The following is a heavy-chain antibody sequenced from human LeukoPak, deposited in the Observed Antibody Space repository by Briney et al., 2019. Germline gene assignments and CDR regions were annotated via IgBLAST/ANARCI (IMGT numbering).Heavy chain of an antibody. V-gene: IGHV3-53*01. CDR3: ARGVLISYKQYYFDY. Sequence: GGSLRLSCAASGFTVSSNYMSWVRQAPGKGLEWVSVIYSGGSAYYADSVKGRFTISRDNSKNTLYLQMNSLRAEDTAVYYCARGVLISYKQYYFDYWGQGTLVTVSS. J-gene: IGHJ4*02. CDR1: GFTVSSNY. D-gene: IGHD5-24*01. CDR2: IYSGGSA.